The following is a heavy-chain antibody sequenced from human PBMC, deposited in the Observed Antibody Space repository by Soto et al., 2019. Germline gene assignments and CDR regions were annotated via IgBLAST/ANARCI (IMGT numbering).Heavy chain of an antibody. J-gene: IGHJ6*02. CDR3: ARGGEYRLLVDGMDV. CDR2: ISYDGSNK. V-gene: IGHV3-30-3*01. CDR1: GFTFSSYA. Sequence: QVQLVESGGGVVQPGRSLRLSCAASGFTFSSYAMHWVRQAPGKGLEWVAVISYDGSNKYYADSVKGRFTISRDNSKNTLYLQMNSLRAEDTAVYYCARGGEYRLLVDGMDVWGQGTTVTVSS. D-gene: IGHD2-2*01.